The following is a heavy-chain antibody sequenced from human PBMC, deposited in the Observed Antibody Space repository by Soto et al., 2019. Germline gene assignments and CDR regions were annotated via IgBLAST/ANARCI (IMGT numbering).Heavy chain of an antibody. D-gene: IGHD3-9*01. CDR2: IIPIFGTA. CDR1: GGTFSSYS. CDR3: ARAPNILTVKYYFDY. Sequence: QVQLVQSGAEVKKPGSSVKVSCKASGGTFSSYSINWVRQAPGQGLEWMGGIIPIFGTANNAQKFQGRVTITADESATTVCMELSSLRSEDTAVYYCARAPNILTVKYYFDYWGQGTLVTVSS. J-gene: IGHJ4*02. V-gene: IGHV1-69*01.